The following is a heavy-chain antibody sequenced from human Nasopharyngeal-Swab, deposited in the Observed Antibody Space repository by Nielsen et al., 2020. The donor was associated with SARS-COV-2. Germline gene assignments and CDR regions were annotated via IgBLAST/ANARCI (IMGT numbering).Heavy chain of an antibody. V-gene: IGHV4-31*03. Sequence: SEILSLTCTVSGGSISSGGYYWSWIRQHPGKGLEWIGYIYYSGSTYYNPSLKSRVTISVDTSQNQFSLKLSSVTAADTAVYYCARARSGGYDILTGYPPYWYFDLWGRGTLVTVSS. CDR3: ARARSGGYDILTGYPPYWYFDL. D-gene: IGHD3-9*01. CDR1: GGSISSGGYY. J-gene: IGHJ2*01. CDR2: IYYSGST.